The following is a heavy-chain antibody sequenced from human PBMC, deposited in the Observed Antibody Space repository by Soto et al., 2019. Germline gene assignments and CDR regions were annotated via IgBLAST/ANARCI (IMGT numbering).Heavy chain of an antibody. V-gene: IGHV3-33*01. D-gene: IGHD6-13*01. J-gene: IGHJ4*02. CDR1: GFTFKSYG. Sequence: QVQLVESGGGVVQPGRSLRLSCEASGFTFKSYGMHWVRQAPGKGLEWVAVVWYDGTNKKYADSVKGRFNIYRDNSKKPLYLQMDSLRAEDTGIYYCARGGNSSSWYRLEAYFFDYWGQGSLVTVSS. CDR3: ARGGNSSSWYRLEAYFFDY. CDR2: VWYDGTNK.